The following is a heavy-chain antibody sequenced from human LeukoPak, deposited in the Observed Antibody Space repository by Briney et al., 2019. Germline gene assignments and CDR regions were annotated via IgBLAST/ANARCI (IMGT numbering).Heavy chain of an antibody. Sequence: ASVKVSCKASGYTFTSYYMHWVRQTPGQGLEWMGIINPSGGSTSYAQKFQGRVTMTRDTSTSTVYMELSSLRSEDTAVYYCARDPPVLLWFGEPEYYFDYWGQGTLVTVSS. CDR2: INPSGGST. V-gene: IGHV1-46*01. D-gene: IGHD3-10*01. J-gene: IGHJ4*02. CDR1: GYTFTSYY. CDR3: ARDPPVLLWFGEPEYYFDY.